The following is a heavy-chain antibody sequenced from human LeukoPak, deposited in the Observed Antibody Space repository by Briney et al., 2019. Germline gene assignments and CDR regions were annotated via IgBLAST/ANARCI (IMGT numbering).Heavy chain of an antibody. D-gene: IGHD3-22*01. V-gene: IGHV3-48*02. CDR3: ARAWDYYDSSGYYYGQFDY. Sequence: GGSLRLSCAASGFTFSTYSMNWVRQAPGKGLEWVSYISDSSSTIYYADSVKGRFTISRDNAKNSLYLQMNSLRDDDTAVYYCARAWDYYDSSGYYYGQFDYWGQGTLVTVSS. CDR1: GFTFSTYS. CDR2: ISDSSSTI. J-gene: IGHJ4*02.